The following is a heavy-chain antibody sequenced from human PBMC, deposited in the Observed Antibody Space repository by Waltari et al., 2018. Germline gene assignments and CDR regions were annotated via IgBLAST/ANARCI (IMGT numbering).Heavy chain of an antibody. J-gene: IGHJ3*01. CDR2: IGTGSTRV. V-gene: IGHV3-48*02. CDR1: GFKISGVS. D-gene: IGHD5-12*01. CDR3: ARGWLENSFDL. Sequence: LMESGGALAQAGESLRLTCVASGFKISGVSRDWVRQAPGKGPQRLALIGTGSTRVYYDESVRGRFTSSRDDGSNTVFLEMRGLREEDAATCHCARGWLENSFDLWGPGTTVTVSS.